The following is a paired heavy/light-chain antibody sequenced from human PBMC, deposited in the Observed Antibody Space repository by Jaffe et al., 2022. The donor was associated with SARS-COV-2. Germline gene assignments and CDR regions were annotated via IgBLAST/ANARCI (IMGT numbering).Heavy chain of an antibody. CDR3: AKDSQCEAVACTENAFDI. Sequence: QVQLVQSGAEVKKPGASVKVSCKASGYTFTGYYMHWVRQAPGQGLEWMGRINPNSGGTNYAQKFQGRVTMTRDTSISTAYMELSRLRSDDTAVYYCAKDSQCEAVACTENAFDIWGQGTMVTVSS. CDR2: INPNSGGT. J-gene: IGHJ3*02. V-gene: IGHV1-2*06. D-gene: IGHD6-19*01. CDR1: GYTFTGYY.
Light chain of an antibody. CDR1: KLGDKY. CDR2: QDS. CDR3: QAWDSSTAV. Sequence: SYELTQPPSVSVSPGQTASITCSGDKLGDKYACWYQQKPGQSPVLVIYQDSKRPSGIPERFSGSNSGNTATLTISGTQAMDEADYYCQAWDSSTAVFGTGTKVTVL. V-gene: IGLV3-1*01. J-gene: IGLJ1*01.